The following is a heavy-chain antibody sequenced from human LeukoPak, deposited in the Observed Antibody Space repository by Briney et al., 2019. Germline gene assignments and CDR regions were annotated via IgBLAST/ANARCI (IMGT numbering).Heavy chain of an antibody. Sequence: SETLSLTCAVYGGSFSGYYWSWIRQPPGKGLEWIGEINHSGSTNYNPSLKSRVTISVDTSKNQFSLKLSSVTAADTAVYYCARDVRGGDSRPPDSYYYYYMDVWGKGTTVTVSS. V-gene: IGHV4-34*01. D-gene: IGHD2-21*02. CDR2: INHSGST. J-gene: IGHJ6*03. CDR3: ARDVRGGDSRPPDSYYYYYMDV. CDR1: GGSFSGYY.